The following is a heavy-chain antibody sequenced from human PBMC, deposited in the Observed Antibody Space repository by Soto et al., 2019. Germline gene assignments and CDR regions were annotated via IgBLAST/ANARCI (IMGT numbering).Heavy chain of an antibody. CDR3: ARAPNHVDWFPEAFDI. J-gene: IGHJ3*02. CDR1: GYSFITYW. V-gene: IGHV5-51*01. Sequence: GESLKTSFKGSGYSFITYWIVWVRQIPGKGLEWMGIIYPGDSDTRYSPSFQGQVTISDDKSISTAYLQWSSLKASDTAMYYCARAPNHVDWFPEAFDIWGQGAMVTVSS. CDR2: IYPGDSDT. D-gene: IGHD3-9*01.